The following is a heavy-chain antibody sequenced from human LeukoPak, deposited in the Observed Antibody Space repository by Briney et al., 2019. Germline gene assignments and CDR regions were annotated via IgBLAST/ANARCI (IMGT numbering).Heavy chain of an antibody. Sequence: GGSLRLSCAASRFTLNNYNMNWVRQAPGKGLEWVSYISSSGTTRYYADSVKGRFNISRDNAKNSLYLQMNSLRTEDTAVYHCARDSRVVARFDSWGQGTLVTVSS. J-gene: IGHJ4*02. D-gene: IGHD2-15*01. CDR2: ISSSGTTR. V-gene: IGHV3-48*01. CDR1: RFTLNNYN. CDR3: ARDSRVVARFDS.